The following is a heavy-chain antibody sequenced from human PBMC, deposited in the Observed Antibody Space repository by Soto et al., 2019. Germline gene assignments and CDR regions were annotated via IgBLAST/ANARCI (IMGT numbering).Heavy chain of an antibody. CDR2: ISYDGSNK. CDR1: GFTFSSYA. V-gene: IGHV3-30-3*01. Sequence: VQLLESGGGLVQRGGSLRLSCAASGFTFSSYAMHWVRQAPGKGLEWVTVISYDGSNKNYADSVKGRFTISRDNSKNTLYLQMNSLRAEDTAVYYCARERDYYYGMDVWGQGTTVTVSS. CDR3: ARERDYYYGMDV. J-gene: IGHJ6*02.